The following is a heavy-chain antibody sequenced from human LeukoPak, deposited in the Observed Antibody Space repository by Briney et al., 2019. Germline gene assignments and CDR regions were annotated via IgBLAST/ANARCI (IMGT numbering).Heavy chain of an antibody. Sequence: ASVTVSCKASGYTFTRYDNNRVRQAPGQGPEWMGWMNPNSGNTDYAQKFQGRVTMTRNTSISTAYMELSSLRSEDTAVYYCARRRSGRLSYYYGMDVWGQGTTVTVSS. V-gene: IGHV1-8*01. CDR2: MNPNSGNT. D-gene: IGHD1-26*01. CDR3: ARRRSGRLSYYYGMDV. J-gene: IGHJ6*02. CDR1: GYTFTRYD.